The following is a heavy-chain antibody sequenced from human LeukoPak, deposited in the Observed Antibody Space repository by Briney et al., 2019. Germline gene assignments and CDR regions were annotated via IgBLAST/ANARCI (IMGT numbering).Heavy chain of an antibody. CDR2: ISGSGGST. CDR1: GFTFSSYA. V-gene: IGHV3-23*01. J-gene: IGHJ4*02. D-gene: IGHD3-3*01. CDR3: AKSNHFGVVIFSDY. Sequence: GGSLRLSCAASGFTFSSYAMSWVRQAPGKGLEWVSAISGSGGSTYYADSVKGRFTISRDNSKNTLYLQMNSLRAEDTAVYYCAKSNHFGVVIFSDYWGQGTLVTVSS.